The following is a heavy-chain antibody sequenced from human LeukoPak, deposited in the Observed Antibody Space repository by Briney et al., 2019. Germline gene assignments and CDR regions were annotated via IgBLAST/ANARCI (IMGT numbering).Heavy chain of an antibody. V-gene: IGHV4-38-2*01. CDR2: IDHSGST. CDR1: GYSISSGYN. D-gene: IGHD1-26*01. J-gene: IGHJ4*02. Sequence: SETLSLTCAVSGYSISSGYNWGWLRQPPGKGLEWIGSIDHSGSTYSNPSLKSRVTISVDTSKNQFSLKLSSVTAADTAVYYCARASGLGGSSSGAWGAIFDYWGQGTLVTVSA. CDR3: ARASGLGGSSSGAWGAIFDY.